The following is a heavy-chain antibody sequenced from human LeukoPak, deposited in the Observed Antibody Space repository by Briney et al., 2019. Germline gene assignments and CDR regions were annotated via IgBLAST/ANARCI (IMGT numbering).Heavy chain of an antibody. Sequence: GTSVKVSCKASGFTFTSSAMQWVRQARGQRLEWIGWIVVGSGNTNYAQKFQERVTITRDMSTSTAYMELSSLRSEDTAEYYLAVLRSLAQVALGIWGRATVVTVSS. CDR3: AVLRSLAQVALGI. CDR1: GFTFTSSA. V-gene: IGHV1-58*02. CDR2: IVVGSGNT. J-gene: IGHJ3*02. D-gene: IGHD3-3*01.